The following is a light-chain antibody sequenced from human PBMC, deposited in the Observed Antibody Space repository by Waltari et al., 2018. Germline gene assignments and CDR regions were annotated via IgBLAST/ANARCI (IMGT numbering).Light chain of an antibody. V-gene: IGLV6-57*03. CDR3: QSYDNNNRGV. J-gene: IGLJ3*02. CDR1: SGSILRNY. Sequence: NFMLTQPHSVSESPGKTVTLSCTRSSGSILRNYVPWFQQRPGSAPTIVFYDDTRRPSGVPDRFSGSIDSSSNSASLTISGLQTEDEADYYCQSYDNNNRGVFGGGTKLTVL. CDR2: DDT.